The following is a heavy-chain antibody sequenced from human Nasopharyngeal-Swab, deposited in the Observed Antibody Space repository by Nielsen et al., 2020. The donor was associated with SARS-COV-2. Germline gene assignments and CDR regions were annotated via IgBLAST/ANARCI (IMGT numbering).Heavy chain of an antibody. Sequence: GESLKISCAASGFTFSSYAMSWVRQAPGKGLEWVSYISSSSSLKSYADSVKGRFTISRDNAKNSLYLQMNSLRAEDTAVYYCARFMTTVTSFDYWGQGILVTVSS. CDR1: GFTFSSYA. J-gene: IGHJ4*02. CDR2: ISSSSSLK. V-gene: IGHV3-48*04. CDR3: ARFMTTVTSFDY. D-gene: IGHD4-17*01.